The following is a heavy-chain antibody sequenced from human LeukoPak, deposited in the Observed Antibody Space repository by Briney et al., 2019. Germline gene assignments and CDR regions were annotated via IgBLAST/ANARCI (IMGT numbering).Heavy chain of an antibody. V-gene: IGHV3-11*04. CDR3: VRETRWFDP. J-gene: IGHJ5*02. CDR2: ISSSGSTK. Sequence: GGSLRLSCAASGFTFSDYYMSWIRQAPGKGLEWVSYISSSGSTKYYADSVKGRFTISRDNAKNSLYLQVNSLRAEDTAVYHCVRETRWFDPWGQGTLVTVSS. CDR1: GFTFSDYY.